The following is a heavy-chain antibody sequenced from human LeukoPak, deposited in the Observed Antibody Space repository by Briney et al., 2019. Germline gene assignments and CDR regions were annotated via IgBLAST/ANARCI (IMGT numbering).Heavy chain of an antibody. Sequence: SVKVSCKASGFTFTSSAVQWVRQARGQRLEWIGWIVVGSGNTNYAQKFQERVTITKDMSTSLVYMELSSLRSEDTAVYYCAAGAAYYYDSRDAFDVWGQGTMVTVSS. V-gene: IGHV1-58*01. CDR2: IVVGSGNT. CDR1: GFTFTSSA. D-gene: IGHD3-22*01. CDR3: AAGAAYYYDSRDAFDV. J-gene: IGHJ3*01.